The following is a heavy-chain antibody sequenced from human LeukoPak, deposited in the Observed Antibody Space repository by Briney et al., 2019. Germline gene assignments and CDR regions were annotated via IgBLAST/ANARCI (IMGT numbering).Heavy chain of an antibody. CDR3: ARVPRAVAGTGGYYFDY. Sequence: SETLSLTCAVYGGSFSGYYWSWIRQPPGKGREWIGEINHSGSTNYNPSLKSRVTISVDTSKNQFSLKLSSVTAADTAVYYCARVPRAVAGTGGYYFDYWGQGTLVTVSS. J-gene: IGHJ4*02. V-gene: IGHV4-34*01. D-gene: IGHD6-19*01. CDR1: GGSFSGYY. CDR2: INHSGST.